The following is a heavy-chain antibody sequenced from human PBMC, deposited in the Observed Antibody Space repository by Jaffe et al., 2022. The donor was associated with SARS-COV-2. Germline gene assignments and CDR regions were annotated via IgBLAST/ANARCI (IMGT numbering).Heavy chain of an antibody. Sequence: EVQLVESGGDLVQPGGSLRLSCAASGFTFSTWALTWVRQAPGKGLEWVSSISGGSHSTYYADSVKGRFIISRDNSKNTLYLQMNSLGAEDTAVYYCGKAVGQSPTTVCDYWGQGTLVTVSS. CDR3: GKAVGQSPTTVCDY. CDR2: ISGGSHST. D-gene: IGHD1-1*01. CDR1: GFTFSTWA. J-gene: IGHJ4*02. V-gene: IGHV3-23*04.